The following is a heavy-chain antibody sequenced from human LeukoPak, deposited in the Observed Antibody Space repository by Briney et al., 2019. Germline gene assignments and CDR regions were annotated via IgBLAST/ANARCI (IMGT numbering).Heavy chain of an antibody. CDR2: INWNGGST. D-gene: IGHD1-26*01. CDR1: GFTFDDYC. Sequence: GGSLRLACAASGFTFDDYCMSWVRQAPGKGLEWVSGINWNGGSTGYADSVKGRFTISRHNAKNSLYLQMNSLRAEDTALYYCARVFIDFSGSYNYFDYWGQGTLVTVSS. V-gene: IGHV3-20*04. J-gene: IGHJ4*02. CDR3: ARVFIDFSGSYNYFDY.